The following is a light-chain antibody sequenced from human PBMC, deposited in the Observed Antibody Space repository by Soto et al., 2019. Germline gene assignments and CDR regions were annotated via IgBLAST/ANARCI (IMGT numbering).Light chain of an antibody. CDR2: LGS. CDR1: QSLLHSNGYNY. Sequence: DIVMTQSPLSLPVTPGEPASISCRSSQSLLHSNGYNYLDWYLQKPGQSPQLLVYLGSNRASGVPHRFSGSRSGTYFTLKISRVEAEDVGVYYCMQDLQAPVTFGQGTKLEIK. V-gene: IGKV2-28*01. CDR3: MQDLQAPVT. J-gene: IGKJ2*01.